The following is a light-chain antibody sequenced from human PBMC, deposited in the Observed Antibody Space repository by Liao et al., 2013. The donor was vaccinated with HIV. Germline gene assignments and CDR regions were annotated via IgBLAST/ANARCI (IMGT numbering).Light chain of an antibody. Sequence: SYELTQPPSVSVAPGKTARITCGGNNIGSKRVHWYQQKPGQAPVLVIYYDSDRPSGIPERFSGSNSVNTATLTISGVEAGDEADYYCQMWDHDSDHVVFGGGTKLTVL. CDR2: YDS. V-gene: IGLV3-21*01. J-gene: IGLJ2*01. CDR1: NIGSKR. CDR3: QMWDHDSDHVV.